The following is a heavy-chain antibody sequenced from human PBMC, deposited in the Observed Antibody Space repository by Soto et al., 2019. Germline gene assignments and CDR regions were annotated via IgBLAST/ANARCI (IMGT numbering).Heavy chain of an antibody. Sequence: QVQLVQSGAEVKKPGSSVKVSCKASGGTFSSYTISWVRQAPGQGLEWMGRIIPILGIANYAQKFQGRVTITADKSTSTAYMELSSLRSEDTAVYYCARDRYGGGVAGTSDWFDPWGQGTLVTVSS. D-gene: IGHD6-19*01. V-gene: IGHV1-69*08. CDR1: GGTFSSYT. CDR2: IIPILGIA. CDR3: ARDRYGGGVAGTSDWFDP. J-gene: IGHJ5*02.